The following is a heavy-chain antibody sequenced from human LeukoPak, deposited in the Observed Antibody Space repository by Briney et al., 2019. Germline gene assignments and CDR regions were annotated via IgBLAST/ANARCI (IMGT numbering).Heavy chain of an antibody. D-gene: IGHD1-7*01. J-gene: IGHJ6*03. CDR3: ASGTGTTYYYYMDV. CDR1: GGSISSYY. V-gene: IGHV4-59*08. Sequence: TASETLSLTCTVSGGSISSYYWSWIRQPPGKGLEWIGYIYYSGSTNYNPSLKSRVTISVDTSKNQFSLKLSSVTAADTAVYYCASGTGTTYYYYMDVWGKGTTVTVSS. CDR2: IYYSGST.